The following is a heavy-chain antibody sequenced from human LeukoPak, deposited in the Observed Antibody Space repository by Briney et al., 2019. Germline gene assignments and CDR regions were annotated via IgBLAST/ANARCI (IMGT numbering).Heavy chain of an antibody. D-gene: IGHD3-16*01. CDR2: IHSDGDST. J-gene: IGHJ4*01. V-gene: IGHV3-74*01. CDR1: GFTFSTYA. CDR3: ARGGSTYFDS. Sequence: GGSLRLSCAASGFTFSTYAMSWVRQAPGTGLVCVSRIHSDGDSTYADSVKGRFTISRDNAKNTLYLQMDTLRGEDTAVYYCARGGSTYFDSWGHGTLVTVSS.